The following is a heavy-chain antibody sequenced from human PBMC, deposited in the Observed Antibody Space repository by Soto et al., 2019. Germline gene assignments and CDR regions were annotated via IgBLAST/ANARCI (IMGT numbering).Heavy chain of an antibody. D-gene: IGHD2-2*01. J-gene: IGHJ6*02. Sequence: ASVKVSCKASGYTFTGYYMHWVRQAPGQGLERMGWINPNSGGTNYAQKFQGWVTMTRDTSISTAYMELSRLRSDDTAGYYCARGGPLGYFSITSCYQYYYYGMDFWGQGTTVTVSS. CDR1: GYTFTGYY. V-gene: IGHV1-2*04. CDR2: INPNSGGT. CDR3: ARGGPLGYFSITSCYQYYYYGMDF.